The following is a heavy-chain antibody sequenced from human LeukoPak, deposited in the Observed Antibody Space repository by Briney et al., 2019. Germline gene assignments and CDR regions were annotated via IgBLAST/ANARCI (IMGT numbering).Heavy chain of an antibody. CDR2: IKGNGSLI. J-gene: IGHJ4*02. CDR1: GVRFSTYS. D-gene: IGHD4-11*01. Sequence: GGSLRPSSSTSGVRFSTYSMSWGRQTPEKGLEWVANIKGNGSLINYADSVKGRFTISRDNAKNSLSLQMNSLTADDPGLYYCAREGLPYSRDYWGQETLVTVSS. CDR3: AREGLPYSRDY. V-gene: IGHV3-7*01.